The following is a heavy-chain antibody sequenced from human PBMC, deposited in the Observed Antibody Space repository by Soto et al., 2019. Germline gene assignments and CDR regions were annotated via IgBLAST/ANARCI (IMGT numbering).Heavy chain of an antibody. Sequence: ASVKVSCKASGYTFTSYAMHWVRQAPGQRLEWMGWINAGNGNTKYSQKFQGRVTMTTDTSTSTAYMELRSLRSDDTAVYYCARDPLPQWLTHFDYWGQGTLVTVSS. CDR2: INAGNGNT. D-gene: IGHD6-19*01. J-gene: IGHJ4*02. CDR1: GYTFTSYA. CDR3: ARDPLPQWLTHFDY. V-gene: IGHV1-3*01.